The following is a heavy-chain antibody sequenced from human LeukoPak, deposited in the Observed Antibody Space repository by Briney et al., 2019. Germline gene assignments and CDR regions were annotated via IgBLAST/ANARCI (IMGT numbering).Heavy chain of an antibody. J-gene: IGHJ2*01. D-gene: IGHD3-10*02. Sequence: GGTLRLSCAASGFTFSSYGMSWVRQAPGKGLEWVSAISGSGGSTYYADSVKGKFTISRDDSKNTVFLQMNSLRAEDSALYYCVRDSHVGHCPYWYFDLWGRGTLVTVSS. V-gene: IGHV3-23*01. CDR1: GFTFSSYG. CDR2: ISGSGGST. CDR3: VRDSHVGHCPYWYFDL.